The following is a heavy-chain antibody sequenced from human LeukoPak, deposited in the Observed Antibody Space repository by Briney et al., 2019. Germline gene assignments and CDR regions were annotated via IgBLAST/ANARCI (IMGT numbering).Heavy chain of an antibody. CDR3: AKDYDPYYYYGMDV. Sequence: PGGSLRLSCAASGFTFSSYGMHWVRQAPGKGLEWAAVISYDGSNKYYADSVKGRFTISRDNSKNTLYLQMNSLRAEDTAVYYCAKDYDPYYYYGMDVRGQGTTVTVSS. D-gene: IGHD3-3*01. V-gene: IGHV3-30*18. CDR2: ISYDGSNK. CDR1: GFTFSSYG. J-gene: IGHJ6*02.